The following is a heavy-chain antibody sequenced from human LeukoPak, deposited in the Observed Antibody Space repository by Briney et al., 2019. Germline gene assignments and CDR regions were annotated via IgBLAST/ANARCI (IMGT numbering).Heavy chain of an antibody. Sequence: ASVKVSCKVSGYTLTELSMHWVRQAPGKGLEWMGGFDPEDGETIYAQKFQGRVTMTEDTSTDTAYMELSSLRSEDTAVYYCATGEIVVVPADATTFDYWGQGTLVTVSS. CDR2: FDPEDGET. V-gene: IGHV1-24*01. CDR1: GYTLTELS. D-gene: IGHD2-2*01. J-gene: IGHJ4*02. CDR3: ATGEIVVVPADATTFDY.